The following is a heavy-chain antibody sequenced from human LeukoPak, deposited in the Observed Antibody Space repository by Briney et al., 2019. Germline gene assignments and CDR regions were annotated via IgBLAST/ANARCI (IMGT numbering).Heavy chain of an antibody. V-gene: IGHV1-69*04. J-gene: IGHJ4*02. CDR3: ARGMTTVTTSGY. CDR2: IIPILGIA. D-gene: IGHD4-17*01. CDR1: GGTFSSYA. Sequence: SVKVSCKASGGTFSSYAISWVRQAPGQGLEWMGRIIPILGIANYAQKFQGRVTITADKSTSTAYMELSSLRSEDTAVYYRARGMTTVTTSGYWGQGTLVTVSS.